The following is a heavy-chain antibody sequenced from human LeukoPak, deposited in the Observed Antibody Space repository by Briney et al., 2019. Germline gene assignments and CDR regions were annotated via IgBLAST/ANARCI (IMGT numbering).Heavy chain of an antibody. J-gene: IGHJ4*02. V-gene: IGHV1-69*13. CDR2: IIPIFGTA. CDR1: GGTFSSYA. Sequence: ASVKVSCKASGGTFSSYAISWVRQAPGQGLEWMGGIIPIFGTANYAQKFQGRVTITADESTSTAYMELSSLRSEDTAVYYCARGPGRRYFDWLFPRLDYWGQGTLVTVSS. D-gene: IGHD3-9*01. CDR3: ARGPGRRYFDWLFPRLDY.